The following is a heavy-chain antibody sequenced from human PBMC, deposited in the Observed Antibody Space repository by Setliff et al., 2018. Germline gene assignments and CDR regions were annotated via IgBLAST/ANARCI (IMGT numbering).Heavy chain of an antibody. J-gene: IGHJ4*02. D-gene: IGHD3-10*01. Sequence: ETLSLSCTVSGDSISNYYWNWIRQPAGKGLEWIGRIYVTESTKYNPSLKSRVTLSIDTSKNQFSLKLSSVTAADAALYYCAASRAYTGAVEEWFLPKTFDFWGQGSPVTVSS. CDR3: AASRAYTGAVEEWFLPKTFDF. CDR2: IYVTEST. CDR1: GDSISNYY. V-gene: IGHV4-4*07.